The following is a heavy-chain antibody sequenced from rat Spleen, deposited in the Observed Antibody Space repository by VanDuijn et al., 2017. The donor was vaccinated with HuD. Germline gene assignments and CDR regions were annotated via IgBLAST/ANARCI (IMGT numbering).Heavy chain of an antibody. CDR3: TRNRYRYTSGYVMDA. CDR2: IQNGGNT. CDR1: GFSLTNFH. J-gene: IGHJ4*01. V-gene: IGHV2-27*01. D-gene: IGHD1-5*01. Sequence: QVQLRESGPGLVQPSQTLSLTCTVSGFSLTNFHVHWVRQPPGKGLEWMGRIQNGGNTDYNSGLKSRLSISRDTSKSQVFLKMNSLQTEDTAIYCWTRNRYRYTSGYVMDAWGQGTSVTVSS.